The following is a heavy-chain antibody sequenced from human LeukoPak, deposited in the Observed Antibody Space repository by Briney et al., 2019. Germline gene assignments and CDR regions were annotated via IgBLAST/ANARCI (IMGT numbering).Heavy chain of an antibody. V-gene: IGHV3-21*01. J-gene: IGHJ4*02. Sequence: GGSLRLSCAASGFTFSSYAMSWVRQAPGKGLEWVSSITSTSGYIYYADSVKGRFTISRDNAKNSLYLQMNSLRAEDMAVYYCARVAGGSHHFDYWGQGALVTVSS. CDR1: GFTFSSYA. CDR3: ARVAGGSHHFDY. CDR2: ITSTSGYI. D-gene: IGHD2-15*01.